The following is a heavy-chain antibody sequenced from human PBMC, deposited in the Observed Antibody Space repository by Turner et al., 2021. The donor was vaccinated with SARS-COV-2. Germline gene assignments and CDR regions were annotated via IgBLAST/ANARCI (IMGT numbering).Heavy chain of an antibody. D-gene: IGHD1-26*01. CDR1: GFTFSSYA. CDR2: ISYDGSNK. V-gene: IGHV3-30*04. J-gene: IGHJ4*02. CDR3: ARPYSGNYWGYFDY. Sequence: QVQLVESGGGVVQPGRSLRLSCAASGFTFSSYAMHWVRQAAGKGLEWVAVISYDGSNKYYADSVKGRFTISRDNSKNTLYLQMNSLRAEDTAVYYCARPYSGNYWGYFDYWGQGTLVTVSS.